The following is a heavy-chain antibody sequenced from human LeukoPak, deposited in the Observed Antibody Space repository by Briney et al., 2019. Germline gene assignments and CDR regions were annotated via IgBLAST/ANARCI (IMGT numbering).Heavy chain of an antibody. Sequence: GGSLRLSCAASGFTFSSYSMNWVRQAPGKGLEWVSSISSSSSYIYYADSVKGRFTISRDNAKNSLYRQMNSLRAEDTAVYYCARGARGGIHGYWGQGSLVTVSS. D-gene: IGHD3-16*01. CDR1: GFTFSSYS. V-gene: IGHV3-21*04. CDR3: ARGARGGIHGY. J-gene: IGHJ4*02. CDR2: ISSSSSYI.